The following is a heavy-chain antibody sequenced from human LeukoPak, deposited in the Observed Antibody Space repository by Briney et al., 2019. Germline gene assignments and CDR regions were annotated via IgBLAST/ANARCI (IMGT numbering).Heavy chain of an antibody. D-gene: IGHD1-26*01. CDR3: ARESSIVGATTGSVDDY. V-gene: IGHV4-39*07. CDR1: GGSISSSSYY. Sequence: SSETLSLTCTVSGGSISSSSYYWGWIRQPPGKGLEWIGSIYYSGSTYYNPSLKSRVTISVDTSKNQFSLKLSSVTAADTAVYYCARESSIVGATTGSVDDYWGQGTLVTVSS. J-gene: IGHJ4*02. CDR2: IYYSGST.